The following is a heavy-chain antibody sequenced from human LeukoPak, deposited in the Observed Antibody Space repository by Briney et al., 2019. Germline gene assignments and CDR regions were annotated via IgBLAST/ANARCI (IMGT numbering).Heavy chain of an antibody. V-gene: IGHV3-73*01. J-gene: IGHJ4*02. CDR1: GFTFSDSA. Sequence: PGGSLRLSCAASGFTFSDSAMHWVRQAPGKGLEWVGRIRSKDNSYSTTYAESVKGRFTISRDDSKNTAYLQMNSLKTEDTALYYCSSRGDGYNNFDYWGQGTLVTVSS. D-gene: IGHD5-24*01. CDR2: IRSKDNSYST. CDR3: SSRGDGYNNFDY.